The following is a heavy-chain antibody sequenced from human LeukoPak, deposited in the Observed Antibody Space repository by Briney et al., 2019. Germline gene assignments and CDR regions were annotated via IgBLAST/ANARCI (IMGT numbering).Heavy chain of an antibody. V-gene: IGHV4-34*01. CDR3: ARLSVIVGAALEYYYYYMDV. D-gene: IGHD1-26*01. J-gene: IGHJ6*03. CDR1: GGSFSGYY. Sequence: SETLSLTCAVYGGSFSGYYWSWIRQPPGKGLEWIGEINHSGSTNYNPSLKSRVTISVDTSKNQVSLKLTSVTAADTAVYYCARLSVIVGAALEYYYYYMDVWGQGTTVTVSS. CDR2: INHSGST.